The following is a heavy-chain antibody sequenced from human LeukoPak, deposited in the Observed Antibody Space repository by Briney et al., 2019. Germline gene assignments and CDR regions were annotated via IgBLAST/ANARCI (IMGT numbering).Heavy chain of an antibody. CDR3: ARRNWNRGFDY. J-gene: IGHJ4*02. V-gene: IGHV3-30-3*01. D-gene: IGHD1-20*01. Sequence: GGSLRLSCAASGFTFSSYAMHWVRQAPGKGLEWVAVISYDGSNKYYADSVKGRFTISRDNSKNTLYLQMNSLRAEDTAVYYCARRNWNRGFDYWGQGTLVTVSS. CDR1: GFTFSSYA. CDR2: ISYDGSNK.